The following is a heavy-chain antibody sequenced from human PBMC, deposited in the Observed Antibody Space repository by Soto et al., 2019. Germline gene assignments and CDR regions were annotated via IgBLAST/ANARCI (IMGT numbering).Heavy chain of an antibody. J-gene: IGHJ6*02. CDR2: ISAYNGNT. D-gene: IGHD1-26*01. CDR1: GYTFTSYG. V-gene: IGHV1-18*01. Sequence: ASVKVSCKASGYTFTSYGISWVRQAPGQGLEWMGWISAYNGNTNYAQKLQGRATMTTDTSTSTAYMELRSLRSDDTAVYYCARVRATLYYYYGMDVWGQGTTVTVSS. CDR3: ARVRATLYYYYGMDV.